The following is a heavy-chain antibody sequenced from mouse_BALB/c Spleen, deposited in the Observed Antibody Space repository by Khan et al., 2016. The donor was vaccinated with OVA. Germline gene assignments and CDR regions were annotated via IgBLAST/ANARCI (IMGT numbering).Heavy chain of an antibody. D-gene: IGHD1-1*02. Sequence: DLVKPGASVKLSCKASGYTFTSYWINWIKQRPGQGLEWIGRIAPGSGSTYYNEMFKGKATLTVDTSSSTAYIQLSSLSSEDSAVYFCARSGGKEYVDVWGAGTTVTVSS. V-gene: IGHV1S41*01. CDR1: GYTFTSYW. CDR2: IAPGSGST. CDR3: ARSGGKEYVDV. J-gene: IGHJ1*01.